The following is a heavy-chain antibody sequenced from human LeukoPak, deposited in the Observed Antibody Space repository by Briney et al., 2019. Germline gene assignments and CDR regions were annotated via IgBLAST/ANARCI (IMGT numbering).Heavy chain of an antibody. D-gene: IGHD3-3*01. Sequence: PSETLSLTCTVSGGSISSYYWSWIRQPAGKGLEWIGRIYTSGSTNYNPSLKSRVTMSVDTSKNQFSLKLSSVTAADTAVYYCARDPEGPYGFWSGSQSNDAFDIWGQGTMVTVSS. CDR3: ARDPEGPYGFWSGSQSNDAFDI. J-gene: IGHJ3*02. CDR2: IYTSGST. V-gene: IGHV4-4*07. CDR1: GGSISSYY.